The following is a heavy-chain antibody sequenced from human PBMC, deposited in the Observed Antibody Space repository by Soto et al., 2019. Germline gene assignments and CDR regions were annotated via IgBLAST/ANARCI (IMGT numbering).Heavy chain of an antibody. CDR2: SLPIFVTA. D-gene: IGHD1-20*01. Sequence: QVQLVQSGAEVKKPGSSVKVSCKASGGTFNTYSISWVRQAPGQGLEWMGGSLPIFVTAHYAQNFQGRVTITADESTSTAYMELSSLRSDDTAVYYCARGCRYPKSCYYFGMDVWGQGTTVTVSS. V-gene: IGHV1-69*01. CDR3: ARGCRYPKSCYYFGMDV. CDR1: GGTFNTYS. J-gene: IGHJ6*02.